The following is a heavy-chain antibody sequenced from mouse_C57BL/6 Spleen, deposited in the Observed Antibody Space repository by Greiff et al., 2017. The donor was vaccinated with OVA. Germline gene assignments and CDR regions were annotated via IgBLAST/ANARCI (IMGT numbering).Heavy chain of an antibody. J-gene: IGHJ1*03. D-gene: IGHD1-1*01. CDR3: ARQDYYGSSDWYFDV. Sequence: EVKLMESGGGLVQPGGSLKLSCAASGFTFSDYYMYWVRQTPEKRLEWVAYISNGGGSTYYPDTVKGRFTISRDNAKNTLYLQMSRLKSEDTAMYYCARQDYYGSSDWYFDVWGTGTTVTVSS. V-gene: IGHV5-12*01. CDR1: GFTFSDYY. CDR2: ISNGGGST.